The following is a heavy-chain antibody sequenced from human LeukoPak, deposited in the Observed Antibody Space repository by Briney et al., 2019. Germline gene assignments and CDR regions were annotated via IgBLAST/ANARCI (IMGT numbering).Heavy chain of an antibody. Sequence: GGSLRLSCAASGFTFSSYEMNWVRQAPGKGLEWVSYISSSGSTIYYADSVKGRFTISRDNAKNSLYLQMNSLRAEDTAMYYCASHYDILTGYEYWGQGTLVTVSS. CDR1: GFTFSSYE. CDR3: ASHYDILTGYEY. CDR2: ISSSGSTI. J-gene: IGHJ4*02. V-gene: IGHV3-48*03. D-gene: IGHD3-9*01.